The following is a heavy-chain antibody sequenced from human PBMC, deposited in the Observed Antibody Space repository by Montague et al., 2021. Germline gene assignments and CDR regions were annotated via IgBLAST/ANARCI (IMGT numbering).Heavy chain of an antibody. J-gene: IGHJ6*02. CDR2: IYYSRRT. CDR1: GASISDYY. V-gene: IGHV4-59*01. D-gene: IGHD1-14*01. Sequence: SETLSLTCSVSGASISDYYWSWIRQPPGKGLEWIGYIYYSRRTNYNPSLESRVTISVDTSKNQFSLKLSSVTAADTAFYYRAVTNPYYYYGMDVWGQGTTVTVSS. CDR3: AVTNPYYYYGMDV.